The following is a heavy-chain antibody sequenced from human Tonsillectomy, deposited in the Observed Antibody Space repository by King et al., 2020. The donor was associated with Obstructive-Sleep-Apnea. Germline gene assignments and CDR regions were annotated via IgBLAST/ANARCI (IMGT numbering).Heavy chain of an antibody. Sequence: VQLVESGGGVVQPERSLRLSCAASGFTFSSSAMHWVRQAPGMGLEWVAFIQYDGSVKSYADSVKGRFTISRDNSKNTLYLQMNSLRAEEPAMYYCAKEGKNCSSSSCWGAFDSWGQGTLVTVSS. CDR2: IQYDGSVK. CDR1: GFTFSSSA. J-gene: IGHJ4*02. D-gene: IGHD2-15*01. V-gene: IGHV3-30*02. CDR3: AKEGKNCSSSSCWGAFDS.